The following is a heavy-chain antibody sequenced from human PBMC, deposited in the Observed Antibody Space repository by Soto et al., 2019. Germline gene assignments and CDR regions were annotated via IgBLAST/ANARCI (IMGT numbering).Heavy chain of an antibody. Sequence: ISKHYWSRIRQNTRKGLEGSGFIYYGGSTNYNPSLKSRVTISVDTPKNQFSLKLSSVTAADTAVYYCAKNWYWGALVHWGQGTLVTVSS. CDR3: AKNWYWGALVH. CDR1: ISKHY. J-gene: IGHJ4*02. CDR2: IYYGGST. D-gene: IGHD7-27*01. V-gene: IGHV4-59*08.